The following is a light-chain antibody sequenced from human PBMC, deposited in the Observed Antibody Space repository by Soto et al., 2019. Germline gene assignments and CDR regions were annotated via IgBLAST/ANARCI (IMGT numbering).Light chain of an antibody. CDR1: QTVSRNY. J-gene: IGKJ5*01. CDR3: QQYPASPST. CDR2: AAS. Sequence: IVLTQSPATLSLSPGERATLSCRASQTVSRNYLAWYQQKRGQAPRLLIYAASNRASGIPDRFSGSGSGTDFTLTIARLEPEDFAVLYCQQYPASPSTFGQGTRLEIK. V-gene: IGKV3-20*01.